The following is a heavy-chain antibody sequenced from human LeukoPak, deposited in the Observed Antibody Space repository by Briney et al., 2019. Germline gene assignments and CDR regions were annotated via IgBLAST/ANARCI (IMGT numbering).Heavy chain of an antibody. CDR3: ARGRYYLDS. V-gene: IGHV3-74*01. D-gene: IGHD4-17*01. Sequence: GGSLRLSCAASGFAFSTYWMHWVRQAPGKGLVWASRFNSDGRSTYYADSVKGRFTISRDNAKNTLYLQMNSLRAEDTAVYYCARGRYYLDSWGQGTLVTVSS. CDR1: GFAFSTYW. J-gene: IGHJ4*02. CDR2: FNSDGRST.